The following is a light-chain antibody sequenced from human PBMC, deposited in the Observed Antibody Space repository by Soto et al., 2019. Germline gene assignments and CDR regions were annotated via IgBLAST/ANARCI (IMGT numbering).Light chain of an antibody. J-gene: IGKJ4*01. CDR2: GAS. CDR3: QQYNNWPPGPLT. Sequence: ELVMTQSPATLSFSPGESATLSCRASQSVSSNLAWYQQKPGQAPRLLIYGASTRATGIPARFTGSGSGTEFTLTISSLQSEDFAVYYCQQYNNWPPGPLTCGGGTKVDIK. CDR1: QSVSSN. V-gene: IGKV3-15*01.